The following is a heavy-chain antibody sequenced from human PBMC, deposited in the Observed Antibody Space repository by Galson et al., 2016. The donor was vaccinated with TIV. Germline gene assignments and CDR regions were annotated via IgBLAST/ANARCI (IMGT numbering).Heavy chain of an antibody. D-gene: IGHD6-19*01. CDR1: GFTFSNCY. CDR3: ASGIGWLIES. V-gene: IGHV3-7*02. CDR2: IEKDGSET. Sequence: SLRLSCAASGFTFSNCYMTWARQAPGKGLEWVANIEKDGSETNNVASVRGRYSISRNNAKNSLYLQMNSLRDEDTAVYYCASGIGWLIESWGQGTLVTVSS. J-gene: IGHJ4*02.